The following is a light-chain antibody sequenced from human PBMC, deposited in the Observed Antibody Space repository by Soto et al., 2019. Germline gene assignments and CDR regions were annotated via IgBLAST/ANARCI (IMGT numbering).Light chain of an antibody. CDR1: RSNIGAGYD. J-gene: IGLJ2*01. Sequence: QSVLTQPPSVSGAPGQRVTISCTGSRSNIGAGYDVHWYQHLPGTAPKLLVHGNTIRPSGVPDRFSGSKSGTSASLAITGLQAEDEADYYCQSFDTSLGASRVFGGGTKLTV. CDR3: QSFDTSLGASRV. CDR2: GNT. V-gene: IGLV1-40*01.